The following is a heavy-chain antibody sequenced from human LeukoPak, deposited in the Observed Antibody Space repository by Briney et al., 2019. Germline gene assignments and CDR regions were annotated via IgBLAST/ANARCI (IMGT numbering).Heavy chain of an antibody. J-gene: IGHJ5*02. Sequence: ASVKVSCKVSGYTLTELSMHWVRQAPGKGLEWMGGFDPEDGETIYAQKFQGRVTMTEDTSTDTAYMELSSLRSEDTAVYYCATRSSCSSTSCYNWFDPWGQGTLVTVSS. CDR1: GYTLTELS. CDR3: ATRSSCSSTSCYNWFDP. D-gene: IGHD2-2*01. V-gene: IGHV1-24*01. CDR2: FDPEDGET.